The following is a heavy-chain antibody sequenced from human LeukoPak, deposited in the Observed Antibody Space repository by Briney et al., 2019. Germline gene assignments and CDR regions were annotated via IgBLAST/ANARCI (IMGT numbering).Heavy chain of an antibody. D-gene: IGHD3-3*01. J-gene: IGHJ4*02. V-gene: IGHV3-30*14. CDR1: GFTVSSNY. CDR3: AKGREDYDFWSGYYFEPFDY. Sequence: GGSLRLSCAASGFTVSSNYMSWVRQAPGKGLEWVAVISYDGSNKYYADSVKGRFTISRDNSKNTLYLQMNSLRAEDTAVYYCAKGREDYDFWSGYYFEPFDYWGQGTLVTVSS. CDR2: ISYDGSNK.